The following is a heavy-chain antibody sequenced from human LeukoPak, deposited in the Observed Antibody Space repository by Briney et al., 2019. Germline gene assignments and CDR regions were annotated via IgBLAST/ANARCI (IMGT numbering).Heavy chain of an antibody. CDR3: ARRLYSSSWSSFDY. CDR1: GFTVSSNY. D-gene: IGHD6-13*01. V-gene: IGHV3-53*01. CDR2: IYSGGST. Sequence: PGGSLRLSCPASGFTVSSNYMSWVRQAPGKGLEWVSVIYSGGSTYYSDSVKRRFTISRDNSKNTLYLQMNSLRAEDTAVHYCARRLYSSSWSSFDYWGRGTLVSVSS. J-gene: IGHJ4*02.